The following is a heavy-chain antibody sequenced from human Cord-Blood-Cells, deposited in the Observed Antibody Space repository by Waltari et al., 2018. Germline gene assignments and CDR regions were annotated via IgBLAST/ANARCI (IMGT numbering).Heavy chain of an antibody. Sequence: QVQLVQSGAEVKKPGASVKVSCKASGYTFTGYYMHWVRQAPGQGLEWMGWINPKRGGTNYAQKFQGRVTMTRDTSISTAYMELSRLRSDDTAVYYCARVAYGSGSYAFDIWGQGTMVTVSS. CDR2: INPKRGGT. D-gene: IGHD3-10*01. CDR1: GYTFTGYY. J-gene: IGHJ3*02. CDR3: ARVAYGSGSYAFDI. V-gene: IGHV1-2*02.